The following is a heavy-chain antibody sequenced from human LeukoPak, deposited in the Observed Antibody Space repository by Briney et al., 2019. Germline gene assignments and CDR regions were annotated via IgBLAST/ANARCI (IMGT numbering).Heavy chain of an antibody. D-gene: IGHD3-10*01. Sequence: HAGGSLRLSCAASEFTFSSYAMHWVRQAPGRGLEWVAGISYDGSNKYYADSVKGRFTISRDNSKNTLYLQMDSLRPEDTAVYYCARAPIGYGSGSHYFDYWGQGTLVTVSS. CDR2: ISYDGSNK. V-gene: IGHV3-30*03. J-gene: IGHJ4*02. CDR1: EFTFSSYA. CDR3: ARAPIGYGSGSHYFDY.